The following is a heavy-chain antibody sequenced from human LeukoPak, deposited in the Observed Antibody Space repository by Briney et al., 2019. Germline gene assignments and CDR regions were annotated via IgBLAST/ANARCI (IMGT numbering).Heavy chain of an antibody. CDR1: GYTFSGYY. V-gene: IGHV1-2*02. CDR2: INPNSDGT. CDR3: ARDQDGMDV. Sequence: GASVKVSCKASGYTFSGYYIHWARQAPGQGLEWMGWINPNSDGTNYEQKFQGRVTMTRDTSISTAYMELSSLRSDDTAVYYCARDQDGMDVWGQGTTVTVSS. J-gene: IGHJ6*02.